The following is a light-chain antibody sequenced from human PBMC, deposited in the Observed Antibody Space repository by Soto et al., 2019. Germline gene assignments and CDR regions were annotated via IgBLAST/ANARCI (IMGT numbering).Light chain of an antibody. V-gene: IGKV3-20*01. CDR2: GAS. Sequence: ENVLTQSPGTLSLSPGERATLSCRASQSVSSSYLAWYQQKPGQAPRLLIYGASGRATGIPERFSGSGSGTDFTLTISRLEPEDFAVYYCQQYGSSPPVTFVQGTRLEIK. J-gene: IGKJ5*01. CDR3: QQYGSSPPVT. CDR1: QSVSSSY.